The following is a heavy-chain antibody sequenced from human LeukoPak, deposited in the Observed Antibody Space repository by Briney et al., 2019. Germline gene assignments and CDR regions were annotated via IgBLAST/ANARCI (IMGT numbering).Heavy chain of an antibody. D-gene: IGHD6-13*01. J-gene: IGHJ3*01. Sequence: PGGSLRLSCAASGFTFSSFWMHWVRQAPGKGLMRVSRINSDGSSTTYADSVKGRFTISRDNAKNTLYLHMSSLRAEDTAVYYCRGRIATTDYTFDVWGQGTMVTVSS. V-gene: IGHV3-74*03. CDR2: INSDGSST. CDR3: RGRIATTDYTFDV. CDR1: GFTFSSFW.